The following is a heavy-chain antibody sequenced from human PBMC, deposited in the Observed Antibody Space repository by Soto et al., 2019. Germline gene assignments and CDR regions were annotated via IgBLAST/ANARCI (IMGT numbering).Heavy chain of an antibody. D-gene: IGHD3-10*01. CDR2: IYYSGST. V-gene: IGHV4-39*01. CDR1: GGSISSSSYY. J-gene: IGHJ6*02. CDR3: ARLGLLDGGHSKLFYDYYGMDV. Sequence: SETLSLTCTVSGGSISSSSYYWGWIRQPPGKGLEWIGSIYYSGSTYYNPSLKSRVTISVDTSKNQFSLKLSSVTAADTAVYYCARLGLLDGGHSKLFYDYYGMDVWGQGTTVTVSS.